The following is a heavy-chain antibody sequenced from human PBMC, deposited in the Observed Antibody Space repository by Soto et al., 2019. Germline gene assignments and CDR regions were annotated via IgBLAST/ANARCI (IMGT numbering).Heavy chain of an antibody. CDR3: ARQTAVAGTIDY. CDR2: IYYSGST. D-gene: IGHD6-19*01. CDR1: GGSISSYY. V-gene: IGHV4-59*08. J-gene: IGHJ4*02. Sequence: SETLSLTCTVSGGSISSYYWSWIRQPPGKGLEWIGSIYYSGSTYYNPSLKSRVTISVDTSKNQFSLKLSSVTAADTAVYYCARQTAVAGTIDYWGQGTLVTVSS.